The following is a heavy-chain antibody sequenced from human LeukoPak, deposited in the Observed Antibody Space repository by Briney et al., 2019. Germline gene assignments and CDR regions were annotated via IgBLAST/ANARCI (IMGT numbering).Heavy chain of an antibody. CDR3: ARAHDYGPYYFDY. D-gene: IGHD4-17*01. CDR2: IYYSGST. J-gene: IGHJ4*02. CDR1: GGSISSGSYY. V-gene: IGHV4-61*01. Sequence: SETLSLTCTVSGGSISSGSYYWSWVRQPPGKGLEWIGYIYYSGSTNYNPSLKSRVTISVDTSKNQFSLKLSSVTAADTAVYYCARAHDYGPYYFDYWGQGTLVTVSS.